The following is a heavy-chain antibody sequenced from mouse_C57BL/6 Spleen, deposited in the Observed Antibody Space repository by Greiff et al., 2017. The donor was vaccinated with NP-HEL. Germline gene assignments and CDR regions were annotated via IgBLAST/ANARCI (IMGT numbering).Heavy chain of an antibody. CDR2: INYDGSST. J-gene: IGHJ1*03. D-gene: IGHD6-1*01. Sequence: EVKLVESEGGLVQPGSSMKLSCTASGFTFSDYYMAWVRQVPEKGLEWVANINYDGSSTYYLDSLKSRFIISRDNAKNILYLQMSSLKSEDTATYYCARHNSRWYFDVWGTGTTVTVSS. V-gene: IGHV5-16*01. CDR3: ARHNSRWYFDV. CDR1: GFTFSDYY.